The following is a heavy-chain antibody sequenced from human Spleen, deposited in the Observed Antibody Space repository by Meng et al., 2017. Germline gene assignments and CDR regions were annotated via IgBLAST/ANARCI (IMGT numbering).Heavy chain of an antibody. V-gene: IGHV4-4*02. Sequence: QVQLQESVPGLVKPSGTLSLTCPVSGGSISSSNWWSWVRQPPGKGLEWIGEISHSGTTNYNPSLKSRVTISVDKSKNQFSLKLSSVTAADTAVYYCARATLYCSSSSCYGGFDYWGQGTLVTVSS. CDR3: ARATLYCSSSSCYGGFDY. CDR2: ISHSGTT. CDR1: GGSISSSNW. D-gene: IGHD2-2*01. J-gene: IGHJ4*02.